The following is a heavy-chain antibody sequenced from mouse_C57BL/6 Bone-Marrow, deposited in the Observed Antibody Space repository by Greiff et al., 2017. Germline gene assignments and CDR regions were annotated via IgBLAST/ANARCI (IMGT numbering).Heavy chain of an antibody. Sequence: EVKLMESGEGLVKPGGSLKLSCAASGFTFSSYAMSWVRQTPEKRLEWVAYISSGGDYIYYADTVKGRFTISRDNARNTLYLQMSSLKSEDTAMYYCTRWLKGGFDYWGQGTTLTVSS. CDR1: GFTFSSYA. D-gene: IGHD2-2*01. CDR3: TRWLKGGFDY. V-gene: IGHV5-9-1*02. J-gene: IGHJ2*01. CDR2: ISSGGDYI.